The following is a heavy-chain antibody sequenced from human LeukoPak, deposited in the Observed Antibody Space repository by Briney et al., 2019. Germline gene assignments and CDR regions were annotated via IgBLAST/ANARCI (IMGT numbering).Heavy chain of an antibody. Sequence: PGGSLRLSCAASGFTFSSYSMNWVRQAPGKGLEWVSSISSSSSYIYYADSVKGRFTISRDNAKNSLYLQMNSLRAEDTAVYYCARGGYSYGGSYYFDYWGQGTLVTVSS. CDR3: ARGGYSYGGSYYFDY. CDR2: ISSSSSYI. D-gene: IGHD5-18*01. J-gene: IGHJ4*02. CDR1: GFTFSSYS. V-gene: IGHV3-21*01.